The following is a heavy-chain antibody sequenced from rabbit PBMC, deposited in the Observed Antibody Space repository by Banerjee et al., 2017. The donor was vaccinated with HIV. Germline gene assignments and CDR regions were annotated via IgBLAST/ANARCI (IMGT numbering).Heavy chain of an antibody. Sequence: EESGGDLVKPEGSLTLTCTASGFSFSTAVWIYWVRQAPGKGLEWIACIYAGSTGTTYYASWAKGRFTISKTSSTTVTLQMTSLTAADTATYFCARDLAGVIGWNFNLWGPGTLVTVS. CDR2: IYAGSTGTT. J-gene: IGHJ4*01. D-gene: IGHD4-1*01. CDR1: GFSFSTAVW. CDR3: ARDLAGVIGWNFNL. V-gene: IGHV1S45*01.